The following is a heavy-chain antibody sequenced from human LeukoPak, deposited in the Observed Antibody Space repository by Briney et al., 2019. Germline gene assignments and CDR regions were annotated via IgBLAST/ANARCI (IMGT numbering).Heavy chain of an antibody. D-gene: IGHD2-2*01. Sequence: PGGSLRLSCAASGFTFSSDSMTWVRQAPGKGLEWVSTISGSGVSTFYADSVKGRFTISRDNSKNTLYLHMNSLSAKDTAVYYCAKDSFSSRWGQGTLVTVSS. CDR3: AKDSFSSR. CDR1: GFTFSSDS. CDR2: ISGSGVST. V-gene: IGHV3-23*01. J-gene: IGHJ4*02.